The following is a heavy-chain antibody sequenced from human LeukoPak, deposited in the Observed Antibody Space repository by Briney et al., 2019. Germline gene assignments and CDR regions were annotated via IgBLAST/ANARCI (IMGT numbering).Heavy chain of an antibody. J-gene: IGHJ4*01. CDR1: GGSISSGSYY. CDR3: AREEQWLGNDY. CDR2: IYTSGST. V-gene: IGHV4-61*02. D-gene: IGHD6-19*01. Sequence: SETLSLTCTVSGGSISSGSYYWSWIRQPAGKGLEWIGRIYTSGSTNCNPSLKSRVTISVDTSKNQFSLKLSSVTAADTAVYYCAREEQWLGNDYWGQGTLVTVSS.